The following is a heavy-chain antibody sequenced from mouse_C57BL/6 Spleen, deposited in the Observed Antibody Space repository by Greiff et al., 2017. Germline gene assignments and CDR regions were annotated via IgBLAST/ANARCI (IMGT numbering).Heavy chain of an antibody. V-gene: IGHV1-72*01. Sequence: QVQLKQPGAELVKPGASVQLSCKASGYTFTSYWMHWVKQRPGRGLEWIGRIDPNSGGTKYNEKVKSKAKLTVDKPSSTAYMQLSRLTSEDSAVYCCARSGVYSKSAWFAYWGQGALVTVSA. CDR2: IDPNSGGT. CDR1: GYTFTSYW. CDR3: ARSGVYSKSAWFAY. D-gene: IGHD2-5*01. J-gene: IGHJ3*01.